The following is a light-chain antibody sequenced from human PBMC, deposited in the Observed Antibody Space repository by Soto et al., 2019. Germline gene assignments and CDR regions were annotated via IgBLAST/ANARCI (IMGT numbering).Light chain of an antibody. CDR1: QSVSSSY. J-gene: IGKJ4*01. CDR3: QQYGSSPLT. CDR2: GAS. V-gene: IGKV3-20*01. Sequence: MDLTASPGTLSLSPGERATLSCRASQSVSSSYLAWYQQKPGQAPRLLIYGASSRATGIPDRFSGSGSGTDFTLTISRLEPEDFAVYYCQQYGSSPLTFGGRTKVDIK.